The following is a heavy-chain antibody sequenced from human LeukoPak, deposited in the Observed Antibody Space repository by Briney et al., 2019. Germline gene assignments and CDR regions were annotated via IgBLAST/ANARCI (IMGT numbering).Heavy chain of an antibody. V-gene: IGHV3-23*01. CDR1: GFSFSSYV. D-gene: IGHD5-18*01. CDR3: AKGIELWLTYFDH. J-gene: IGHJ4*02. Sequence: PGGSLRLSRVASGFSFSSYVMNWVRQAPGTGLEWVSAISGNGGSTYYADSVKGRFTISRDNSKNTLSLQMNSLRAEDTAVYYCAKGIELWLTYFDHWGQGTLVTASS. CDR2: ISGNGGST.